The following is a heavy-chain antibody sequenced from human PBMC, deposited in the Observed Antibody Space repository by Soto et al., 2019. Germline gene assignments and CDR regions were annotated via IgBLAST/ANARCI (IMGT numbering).Heavy chain of an antibody. Sequence: QVQLVQSGGEVKKPGASVKVSCRASGYNYSSYGVTWVRQAPGQGLEWMGWISAYNGKANYAHNIQDRVTMSIDTSTSTASMEMRTLRSDDTAVYYCARQHNDLWSDSPDFDYWGQGTLVTVSA. CDR1: GYNYSSYG. CDR3: ARQHNDLWSDSPDFDY. J-gene: IGHJ4*02. D-gene: IGHD3-3*01. CDR2: ISAYNGKA. V-gene: IGHV1-18*04.